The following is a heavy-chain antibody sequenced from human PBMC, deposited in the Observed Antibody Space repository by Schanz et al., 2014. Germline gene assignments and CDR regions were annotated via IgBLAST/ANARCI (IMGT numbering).Heavy chain of an antibody. CDR3: ARDRGYCSGGSCLTFDY. D-gene: IGHD2-15*01. CDR1: GFTVSSDH. V-gene: IGHV3-30*19. J-gene: IGHJ4*02. CDR2: ISNDGSIK. Sequence: QVQLVESGGGFVQPGGSLGLSCVVSGFTVSSDHMSWVRQAPGKGLEWVALISNDGSIKYYADSVEGRFTISRDNSKNTLYLQMNTLRAEDTAVYYCARDRGYCSGGSCLTFDYWGQGTLVTVSS.